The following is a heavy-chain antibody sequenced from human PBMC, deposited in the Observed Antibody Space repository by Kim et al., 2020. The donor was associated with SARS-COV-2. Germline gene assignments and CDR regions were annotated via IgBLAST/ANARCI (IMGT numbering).Heavy chain of an antibody. D-gene: IGHD1-26*01. CDR2: IYYSGST. CDR3: ARGIVGATTGAFDI. Sequence: SETLSLTCTVSGGSVSSGSYYWSWIRQPPGKGLEWIGYIYYSGSTNYNPSLKSRVTISVDTSKNQFSLKLSSVTAADTAVYYCARGIVGATTGAFDIWGQGTMVTVSS. CDR1: GGSVSSGSYY. V-gene: IGHV4-61*01. J-gene: IGHJ3*02.